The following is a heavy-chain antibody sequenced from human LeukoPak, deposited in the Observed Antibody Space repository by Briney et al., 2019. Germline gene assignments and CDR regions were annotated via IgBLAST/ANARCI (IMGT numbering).Heavy chain of an antibody. Sequence: PGGSLSLSCAASGFTFRRYAIYCLRHAPGKGLEWVSGISGSGGDTYYADSVKGRFTISRDNSKNTVFLQMDSLRAEDTAVYYCAKTTAGYSIDYWGQGTLVTVSS. CDR1: GFTFRRYA. J-gene: IGHJ4*02. V-gene: IGHV3-23*01. CDR3: AKTTAGYSIDY. D-gene: IGHD5-12*01. CDR2: ISGSGGDT.